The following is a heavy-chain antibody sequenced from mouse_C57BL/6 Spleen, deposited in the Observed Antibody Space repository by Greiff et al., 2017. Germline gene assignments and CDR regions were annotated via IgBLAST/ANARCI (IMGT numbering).Heavy chain of an antibody. CDR2: IDPETGGT. Sequence: VQGVESGAELVRPGASVTLSCKASGYTFTDYEMHWVKQTPVHGLEWIGAIDPETGGTAYNQKFKGKAILTADKSSSTAYMELRSLTSEDSAVYYCTYYYGSSWGFDYWGQGTTLTVSS. V-gene: IGHV1-15*01. CDR1: GYTFTDYE. J-gene: IGHJ2*01. D-gene: IGHD1-1*01. CDR3: TYYYGSSWGFDY.